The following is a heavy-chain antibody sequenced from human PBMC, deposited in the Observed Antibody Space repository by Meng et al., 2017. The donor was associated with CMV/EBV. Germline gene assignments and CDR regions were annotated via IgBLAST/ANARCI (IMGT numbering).Heavy chain of an antibody. CDR1: GGSVSSGSYY. J-gene: IGHJ4*02. D-gene: IGHD6-13*01. CDR3: AGQNVAAAAGTVFDY. Sequence: SETLSLTCTVSGGSVSSGSYYWSWIRQPPGKGLEWIGYIYYSGSTNYNPSLKRRVTISVDTSKNQFSLKLSSVTAADTAVYYCAGQNVAAAAGTVFDYWGQGTLVTVSS. CDR2: IYYSGST. V-gene: IGHV4-61*01.